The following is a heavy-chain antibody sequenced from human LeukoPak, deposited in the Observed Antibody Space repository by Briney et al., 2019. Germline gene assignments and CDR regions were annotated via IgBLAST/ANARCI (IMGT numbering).Heavy chain of an antibody. V-gene: IGHV3-74*01. Sequence: PGGSLRLSCAASGFTFSSYWMHWVRQAPGKGLVWVSRINSDGSSTSYADSVKGRLTISRDNSKNTLYLQMNSLRAEDTAVYYCAKDRRIMSSVYGMDVWGQGTTVTVSS. CDR2: INSDGSST. D-gene: IGHD2-15*01. CDR3: AKDRRIMSSVYGMDV. CDR1: GFTFSSYW. J-gene: IGHJ6*02.